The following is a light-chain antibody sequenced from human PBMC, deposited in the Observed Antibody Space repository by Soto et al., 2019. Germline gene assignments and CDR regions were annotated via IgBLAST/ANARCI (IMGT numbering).Light chain of an antibody. V-gene: IGKV1-39*01. J-gene: IGKJ4*01. CDR1: QSISSY. CDR2: AAS. Sequence: DIQMTQSPSSLSASVGDRVTITCRASQSISSYLNWYQQKPGKAPKLLIYAASNLQSGVPLRFSGSGSGTDFTLTISSLQPEDFATYYCPQSYSIPLTFGGGTAVEIK. CDR3: PQSYSIPLT.